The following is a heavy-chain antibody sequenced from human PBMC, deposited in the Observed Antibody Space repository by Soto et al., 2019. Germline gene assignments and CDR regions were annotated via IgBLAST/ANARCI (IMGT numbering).Heavy chain of an antibody. CDR3: ARGRNFHFDSSYNWFDP. J-gene: IGHJ5*02. D-gene: IGHD3-22*01. CDR2: IYSSAST. V-gene: IGHV4-31*03. CDR1: GGYISSGGFF. Sequence: SETLSLTCTVSGGYISSGGFFWTWIRQHTERGLEWIGYIYSSASTSYNPSLRSRAIISLDTSKNQFSLRLSSVTGADTAVYYCARGRNFHFDSSYNWFDPWGQGTLVTVSS.